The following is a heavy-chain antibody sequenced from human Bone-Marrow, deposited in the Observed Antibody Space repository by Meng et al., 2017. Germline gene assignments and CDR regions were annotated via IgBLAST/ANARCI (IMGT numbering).Heavy chain of an antibody. CDR2: IIPIFGTA. Sequence: SVKVYCKASGGTFSSYAISWVRQAPGQGLEWMGGIIPIFGTANYAQKFQGRVTITADESTSTAYMELSSLRSEDTAVYYCARGSLAAHYAFDIWGQGTMVTVSS. D-gene: IGHD6-13*01. CDR3: ARGSLAAHYAFDI. CDR1: GGTFSSYA. J-gene: IGHJ3*02. V-gene: IGHV1-69*13.